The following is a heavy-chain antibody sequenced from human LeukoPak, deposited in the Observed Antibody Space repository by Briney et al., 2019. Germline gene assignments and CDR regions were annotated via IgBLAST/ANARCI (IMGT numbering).Heavy chain of an antibody. CDR2: IYHSGST. D-gene: IGHD3-22*01. J-gene: IGHJ4*02. Sequence: SETLSLTCTISGGSISSSSYYWGWIRQPPGKGLEWIGSIYHSGSTYYNPSLKSRVTISVDTSKNQFSLKLSSVTAADTAVYYCARVEYYYDSSPTYYFGYWGQGTLVTVSS. V-gene: IGHV4-39*07. CDR1: GGSISSSSYY. CDR3: ARVEYYYDSSPTYYFGY.